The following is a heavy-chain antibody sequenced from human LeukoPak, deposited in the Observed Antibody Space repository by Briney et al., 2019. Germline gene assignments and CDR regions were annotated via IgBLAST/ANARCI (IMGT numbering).Heavy chain of an antibody. J-gene: IGHJ4*02. V-gene: IGHV3-49*04. CDR3: TRDQTPYY. CDR1: GFTFGDYA. Sequence: GGSLRLSCTASGFTFGDYAVTWVRQAPGKGLEWVGFIASETYGGTAEYAASVKGRFTISRDESNSIAYLQMNSLKTEDTAVYYCTRDQTPYYWGQGTLVTVSS. CDR2: IASETYGGTA.